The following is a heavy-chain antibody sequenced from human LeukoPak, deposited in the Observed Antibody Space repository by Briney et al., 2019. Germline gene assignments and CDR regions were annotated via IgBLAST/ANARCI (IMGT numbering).Heavy chain of an antibody. CDR1: GGSISTSTYY. J-gene: IGHJ2*01. V-gene: IGHV4-39*01. CDR2: ISYSGST. CDR3: ARRVYSGSYNWYFDL. Sequence: SETLSLTCTVSGGSISTSTYYWGRIRQPPGKGLEWIGSISYSGSTYNNPSLKSRVTISVDTSKNQFSLKLSSATAPDTAVYYCARRVYSGSYNWYFDLWGRGTLVTVSS. D-gene: IGHD1-26*01.